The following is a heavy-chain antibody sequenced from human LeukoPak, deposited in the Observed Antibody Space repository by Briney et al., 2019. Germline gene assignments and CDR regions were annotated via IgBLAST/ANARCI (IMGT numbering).Heavy chain of an antibody. J-gene: IGHJ4*02. Sequence: TGRSLRLSCAASGFTFSRHSMNWVRQAPGKGLEWVASINQDESRKYYVDSVEGRFTISRDNAKNSVYLQLNSLRVEDTALYYCARDKDWASDYWGQGTLVTVSS. CDR1: GFTFSRHS. CDR2: INQDESRK. CDR3: ARDKDWASDY. D-gene: IGHD3/OR15-3a*01. V-gene: IGHV3-7*04.